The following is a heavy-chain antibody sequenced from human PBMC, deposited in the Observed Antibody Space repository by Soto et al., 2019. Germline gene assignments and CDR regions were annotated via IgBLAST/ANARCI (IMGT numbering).Heavy chain of an antibody. V-gene: IGHV3-30-3*01. CDR3: ARPGSGYDVLTGRYSYYYHTVDV. CDR1: GFIFSTYA. CDR2: ISYDGNTK. D-gene: IGHD3-9*01. J-gene: IGHJ6*02. Sequence: PGGSLRLSCAASGFIFSTYAMHWVRQPPGKGLEWVAVISYDGNTKDYADSVKGRFTISRDNSKNTVYLQMSSLRTEDTAVYYCARPGSGYDVLTGRYSYYYHTVDVWGQGTTVTVSS.